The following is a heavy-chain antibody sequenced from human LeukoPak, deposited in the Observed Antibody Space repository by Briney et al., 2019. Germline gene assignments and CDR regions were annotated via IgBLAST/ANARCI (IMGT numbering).Heavy chain of an antibody. Sequence: PSETLSLTCTVSGGSISSSTYYWGWIRQAPGKGLEWIGTIYYSDSTNYNPSRKSRVAISVDMSKNQLSLNLNSVTAADTAVYYCARQTNRGAGNFDSWGQGTLVTVSS. J-gene: IGHJ4*02. V-gene: IGHV4-39*01. CDR3: ARQTNRGAGNFDS. D-gene: IGHD1-1*01. CDR2: IYYSDST. CDR1: GGSISSSTYY.